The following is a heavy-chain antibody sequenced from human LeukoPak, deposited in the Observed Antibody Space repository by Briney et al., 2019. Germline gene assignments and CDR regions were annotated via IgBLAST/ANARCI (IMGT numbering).Heavy chain of an antibody. Sequence: ASVKVSCKASGYTFTGYYMHWVRQAPGQGLEWMGWINPKSGGTNYAQKFQGRVTMTRDTSISTAYMELSSLRSEDTAVYYCARVKSYYYDTSDKDAFDIWGQGTMVTVSS. CDR1: GYTFTGYY. D-gene: IGHD3-22*01. V-gene: IGHV1-2*02. CDR2: INPKSGGT. J-gene: IGHJ3*02. CDR3: ARVKSYYYDTSDKDAFDI.